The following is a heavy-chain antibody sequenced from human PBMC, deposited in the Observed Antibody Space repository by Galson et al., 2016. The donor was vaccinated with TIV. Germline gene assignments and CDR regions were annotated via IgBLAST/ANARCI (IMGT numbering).Heavy chain of an antibody. J-gene: IGHJ4*02. CDR1: GFSFSSNGVG. V-gene: IGHV2-5*02. Sequence: PALVKPTQTVTLTCTFSGFSFSSNGVGVGWIRQPPGKALEWLALIYWDDEKRYNPSLESRLSIIKDTSKNKVVLTLTNVDPVDTATYYCAHRRPLTYYFDFWGQGALVTVSS. D-gene: IGHD2-21*01. CDR3: AHRRPLTYYFDF. CDR2: IYWDDEK.